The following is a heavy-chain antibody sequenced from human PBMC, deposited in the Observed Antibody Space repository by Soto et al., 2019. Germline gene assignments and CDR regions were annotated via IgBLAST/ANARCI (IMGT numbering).Heavy chain of an antibody. J-gene: IGHJ4*02. CDR3: ARVVWTATTYYFDY. CDR1: GFTFSGYS. V-gene: IGHV3-21*01. D-gene: IGHD4-17*01. CDR2: ITSRSSSI. Sequence: PGGSLRLPCAASGFTFSGYSMSWVRRAPGKGLEWVSSITSRSSSIFYADSVKGRFTISRDNAKDSLYLQMNSLSAEDTAVYYCARVVWTATTYYFDYWGQGTLVTVSS.